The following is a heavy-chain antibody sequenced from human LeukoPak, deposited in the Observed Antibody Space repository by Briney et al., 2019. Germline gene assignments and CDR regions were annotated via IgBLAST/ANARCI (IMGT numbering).Heavy chain of an antibody. Sequence: GGSLRLSCAASGFTFSSYAMSWVRQAPGKGLEWVSAISGSGGSTYYADSVKGWFTISRDNSKNTLYLQMNSLRAEDTAVYYCAMSRRTYYYDSSGPTGYWGQGTLVTVSS. V-gene: IGHV3-23*01. D-gene: IGHD3-22*01. CDR2: ISGSGGST. CDR1: GFTFSSYA. CDR3: AMSRRTYYYDSSGPTGY. J-gene: IGHJ4*02.